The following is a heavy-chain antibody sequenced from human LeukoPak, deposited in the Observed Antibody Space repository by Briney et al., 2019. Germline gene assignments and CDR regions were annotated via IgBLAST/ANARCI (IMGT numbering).Heavy chain of an antibody. V-gene: IGHV3-48*01. Sequence: GGSLRLSCAASGFTFSSYSVNWVRQAPGKGLEWVSYISSSSSTIYYADSVKGRFTISRDNAKNSLYLQMNSLRAEDTAVYYCARAFGGDYEVGFDYWGQGTLVTVSS. CDR2: ISSSSSTI. J-gene: IGHJ4*02. CDR1: GFTFSSYS. D-gene: IGHD4-17*01. CDR3: ARAFGGDYEVGFDY.